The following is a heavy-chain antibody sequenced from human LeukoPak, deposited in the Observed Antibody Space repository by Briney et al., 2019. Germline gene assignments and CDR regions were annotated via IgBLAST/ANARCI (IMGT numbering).Heavy chain of an antibody. Sequence: ASVKVSCKASRYTLTSYDINWVPQATGQGLEWMGWMNPNSGNTGYAQKFQGRVTMTRNTSISTAYMDLSSLRSEDTAVYYCARRTLYSRYADVHYWGQGTLVTVSS. CDR2: MNPNSGNT. CDR1: RYTLTSYD. D-gene: IGHD5-12*01. V-gene: IGHV1-8*01. CDR3: ARRTLYSRYADVHY. J-gene: IGHJ4*02.